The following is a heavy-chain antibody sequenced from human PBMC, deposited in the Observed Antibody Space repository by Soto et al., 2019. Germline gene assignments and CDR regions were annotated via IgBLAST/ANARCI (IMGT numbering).Heavy chain of an antibody. CDR2: INNGGVST. CDR3: RAYTYGQGVDY. J-gene: IGHJ4*02. CDR1: GFTFSAYD. Sequence: GGSLRLSCAASGFTFSAYDMNWVRQAPGKGLEWVSLINNGGVSTYYADSVKGRFTISRDDSKNTLYLQMNSLRAEDTAVYYCRAYTYGQGVDYWGQGTLVTVSS. D-gene: IGHD5-18*01. V-gene: IGHV3-23*01.